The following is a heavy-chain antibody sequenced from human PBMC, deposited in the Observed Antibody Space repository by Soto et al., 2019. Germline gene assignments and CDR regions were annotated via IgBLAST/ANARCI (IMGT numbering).Heavy chain of an antibody. CDR2: INHSGST. Sequence: SETLSLTCAVYGGSFSGYYWTWIRQPPGTGLGWIGEINHSGSTNYNPSLKSRVTISVDTSKNQFSLKLSSVTAADTAVYYCARMGGYYQSLGPWGQGTLVTVS. J-gene: IGHJ5*02. V-gene: IGHV4-34*01. CDR3: ARMGGYYQSLGP. CDR1: GGSFSGYY. D-gene: IGHD3-22*01.